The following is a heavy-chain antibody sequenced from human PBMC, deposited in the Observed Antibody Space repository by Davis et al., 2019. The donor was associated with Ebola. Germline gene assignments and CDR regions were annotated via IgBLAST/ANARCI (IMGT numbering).Heavy chain of an antibody. D-gene: IGHD3-22*01. J-gene: IGHJ4*02. CDR2: INTNTGTP. CDR3: AREHFYYDSSGYPD. Sequence: ASVKVSCKASGYTFTNYAMNWVRQAPGQGLEWMGWINTNTGTPTYAQGFTGRFVFSLDTSVSTAYLQISSLKAEDTAVYYCAREHFYYDSSGYPDWGQGTLVTVSS. CDR1: GYTFTNYA. V-gene: IGHV7-4-1*02.